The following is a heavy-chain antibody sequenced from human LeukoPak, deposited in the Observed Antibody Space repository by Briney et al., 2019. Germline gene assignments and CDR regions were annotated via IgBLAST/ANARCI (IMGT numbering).Heavy chain of an antibody. CDR1: GYTFTSHC. CDR3: ARGRGDGSGSHAPKADFYCMDV. J-gene: IGHJ6*02. D-gene: IGHD3-10*01. V-gene: IGHV1-46*01. Sequence: ASVKVSCKASGYTFTSHCVHWVRQAPGQGLEWMGIINPSGDNTDYAQNFQGRVTMTRDTSTSTVYMELSSLRSEDTAVYYCARGRGDGSGSHAPKADFYCMDVWGQGTTVTVSS. CDR2: INPSGDNT.